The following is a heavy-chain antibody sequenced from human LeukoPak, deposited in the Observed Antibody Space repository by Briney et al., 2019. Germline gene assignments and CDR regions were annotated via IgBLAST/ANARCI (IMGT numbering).Heavy chain of an antibody. V-gene: IGHV3-48*01. D-gene: IGHD3-10*01. J-gene: IGHJ4*02. CDR2: SSGSSSSI. CDR1: GFTFSSYS. CDR3: ARGLYGSGSYYFDS. Sequence: PGGSLRLSCAASGFTFSSYSMNWVRQAPGKGLEWVSYSSGSSSSIYYADSVKGRFSISRDNAKNSLYLQMNSLRGEDAAVYYCARGLYGSGSYYFDSWGQGTLVTVSS.